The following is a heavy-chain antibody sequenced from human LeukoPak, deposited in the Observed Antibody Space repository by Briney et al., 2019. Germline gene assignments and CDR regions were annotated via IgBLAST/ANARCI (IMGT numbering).Heavy chain of an antibody. V-gene: IGHV3-11*04. Sequence: GGSLRLSCAASGFTFSDYYMSWIRQAPGKGLEWVSYISSSGSTIYYADSVKGRFTISRDNAKNSLYLQMNSLRAEDTAVYYCARFTEAIAIYFDYWGQGTLVTVSS. CDR2: ISSSGSTI. CDR3: ARFTEAIAIYFDY. D-gene: IGHD2-21*01. CDR1: GFTFSDYY. J-gene: IGHJ4*02.